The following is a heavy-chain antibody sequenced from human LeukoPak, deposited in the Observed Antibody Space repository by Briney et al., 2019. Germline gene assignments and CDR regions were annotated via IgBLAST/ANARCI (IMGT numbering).Heavy chain of an antibody. D-gene: IGHD3-22*01. CDR1: GYSFTSYW. J-gene: IGHJ4*02. CDR3: AREGEYYYDSSGYYYFDY. CDR2: IYPGDSDT. Sequence: GESLKISCKGSGYSFTSYWIGWVRQMPGKGLEWMGIIYPGDSDTRYSPSFQGQVTISADKSISTAYLQWSSLKASDTATYYCAREGEYYYDSSGYYYFDYWGQGTLVTVPS. V-gene: IGHV5-51*01.